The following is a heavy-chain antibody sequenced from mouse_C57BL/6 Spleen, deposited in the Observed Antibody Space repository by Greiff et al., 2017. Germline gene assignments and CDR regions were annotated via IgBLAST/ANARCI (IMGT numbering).Heavy chain of an antibody. CDR1: GYAFSSSW. Sequence: QVQLKESGPELVKPGASVKISCKASGYAFSSSWMNWVKQRPGKGLEWIGRIYPGDGDTNYNGKIKGKATLTADKSSSTASMQLSSLTSEDSAVYFCARESGGWYGNYVHFDVWGTGTTVTVSS. CDR2: IYPGDGDT. J-gene: IGHJ1*03. CDR3: ARESGGWYGNYVHFDV. V-gene: IGHV1-82*01. D-gene: IGHD2-10*02.